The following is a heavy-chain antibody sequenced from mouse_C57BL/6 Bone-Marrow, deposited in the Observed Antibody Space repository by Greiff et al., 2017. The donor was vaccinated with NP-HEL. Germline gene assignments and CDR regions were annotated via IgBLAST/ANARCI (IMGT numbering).Heavy chain of an antibody. CDR1: GYTFTDYE. CDR2: IDPEPGGT. J-gene: IGHJ2*01. V-gene: IGHV1-15*01. D-gene: IGHD3-3*01. Sequence: VQLQQSGAELVRPGASVTLSCKASGYTFTDYEMHWVKQTPVHGLEWIGAIDPEPGGTAYNQKFKGKAILTADKSSSTAYMELRSLTSEDSAVYYCTRRLLYYFDYWGQGTTLTVSS. CDR3: TRRLLYYFDY.